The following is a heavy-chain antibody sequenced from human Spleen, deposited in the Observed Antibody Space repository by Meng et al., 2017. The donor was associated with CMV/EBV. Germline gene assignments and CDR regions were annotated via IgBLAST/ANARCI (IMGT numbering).Heavy chain of an antibody. D-gene: IGHD6-19*01. CDR3: ARDWYSSDWYARFFDY. Sequence: SGFTFYTYAMHWVRQTPGKGLEWVAVISYDGSNKYYADSVKGRFTISRDNSKNTLYLQMNSLRAEDTAVYYCARDWYSSDWYARFFDYWGQGTLVTVSS. CDR2: ISYDGSNK. J-gene: IGHJ4*02. CDR1: GFTFYTYA. V-gene: IGHV3-30*04.